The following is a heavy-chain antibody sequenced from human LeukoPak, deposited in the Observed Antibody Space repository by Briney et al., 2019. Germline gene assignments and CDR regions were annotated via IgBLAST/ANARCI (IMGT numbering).Heavy chain of an antibody. CDR3: AKGPDFDY. CDR2: ISYDGSNK. Sequence: PGRSLRLSCAASGFTFSSYGMHWVRQAPGKGLEWVAVISYDGSNKYYADSVKGRFTISRDNSKNTLYLQMNSLRAGDTAVYYCAKGPDFDYWGQGTLVTVSS. CDR1: GFTFSSYG. J-gene: IGHJ4*02. V-gene: IGHV3-30*18.